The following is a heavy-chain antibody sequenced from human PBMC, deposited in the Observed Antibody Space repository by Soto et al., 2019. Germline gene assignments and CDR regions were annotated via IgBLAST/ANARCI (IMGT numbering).Heavy chain of an antibody. V-gene: IGHV3-48*03. CDR1: GFTYSSHE. Sequence: FLRLPCAAAGFTYSSHEMHWIRQAPGKGLEWVSYISPGSRYPAYADSVKGRFTISRDNAKRSLYLQMMSLTAEDTAIYYCVRGGGGGLFDPWGQGTTVSVSA. CDR2: ISPGSRYP. CDR3: VRGGGGGLFDP. J-gene: IGHJ5*02. D-gene: IGHD2-15*01.